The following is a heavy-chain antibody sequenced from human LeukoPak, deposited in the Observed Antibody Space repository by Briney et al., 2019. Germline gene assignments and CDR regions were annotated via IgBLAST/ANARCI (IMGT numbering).Heavy chain of an antibody. CDR1: GYTFTSYY. CDR2: INPSGGST. Sequence: ASVKVSCKASGYTFTSYYMHWVRQAPGQGLEWMGIINPSGGSTSYAQKFQGRVTMTRDTSTSTVYMELSSLRSEDTAVYYCARARLLRYYDWLLYHSNWFDPWGQGTLVTVSS. D-gene: IGHD3-9*01. CDR3: ARARLLRYYDWLLYHSNWFDP. J-gene: IGHJ5*02. V-gene: IGHV1-46*01.